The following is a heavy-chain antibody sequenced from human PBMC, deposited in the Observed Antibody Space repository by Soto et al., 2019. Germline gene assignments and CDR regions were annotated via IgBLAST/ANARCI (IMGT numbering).Heavy chain of an antibody. V-gene: IGHV3-30*18. CDR1: GFTFSNYG. Sequence: QVQLVESGGGVVQPGRSLRLSCAASGFTFSNYGMHWVRQAPGKGLEWVAVISYDGGNKYYAESVKGRFTISRDNSKNTLYLQMNSLRAEDTAVYYCAKGSGYCSSTSCSREFHYYYGMGVWGQGTTVTVSS. CDR2: ISYDGGNK. D-gene: IGHD2-2*01. CDR3: AKGSGYCSSTSCSREFHYYYGMGV. J-gene: IGHJ6*02.